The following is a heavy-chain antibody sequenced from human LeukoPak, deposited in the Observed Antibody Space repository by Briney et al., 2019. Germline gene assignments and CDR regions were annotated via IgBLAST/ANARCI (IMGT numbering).Heavy chain of an antibody. D-gene: IGHD5-24*01. Sequence: PSETLSLTCTVSGGSISSYYWSWIRQPPGKGLEWSGYIYYSGSTNYNPSLKSRVTISVDTSKNQFSLKLSSVTAADTAVYYCARDRGDGYNSGAFDIWGQGTMVTVSS. V-gene: IGHV4-59*01. CDR1: GGSISSYY. J-gene: IGHJ3*02. CDR2: IYYSGST. CDR3: ARDRGDGYNSGAFDI.